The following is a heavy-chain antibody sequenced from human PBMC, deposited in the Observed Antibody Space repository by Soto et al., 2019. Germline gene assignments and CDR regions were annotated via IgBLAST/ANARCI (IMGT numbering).Heavy chain of an antibody. J-gene: IGHJ3*02. CDR2: IISIFGTA. V-gene: IGHV1-69*13. CDR3: AKRYCSSSSCNVRAFDI. D-gene: IGHD2-2*01. CDR1: GGTFSSYA. Sequence: RASVKVSCKASGGTFSSYAISWVRQAPGQGLEWMGGIISIFGTANYAQKFQGRVTITADESTSTAYMELNSLRAEDTAVYYCAKRYCSSSSCNVRAFDIWGQGTMVTVSS.